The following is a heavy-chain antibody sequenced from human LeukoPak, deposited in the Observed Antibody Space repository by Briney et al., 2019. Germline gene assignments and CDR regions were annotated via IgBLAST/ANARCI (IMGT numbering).Heavy chain of an antibody. D-gene: IGHD3-10*01. CDR3: AKSNGYGLVDI. CDR2: IYNSGVT. Sequence: SETLSLTCTVSGYSISSGYYWGWIRQSPGKVLEWIGSIYNSGVTYYNPSLKSRVTISIDTSENQFSLRLTSVTAADTAVYYCAKSNGYGLVDIWGQGTMVTVSS. V-gene: IGHV4-38-2*02. J-gene: IGHJ3*02. CDR1: GYSISSGYY.